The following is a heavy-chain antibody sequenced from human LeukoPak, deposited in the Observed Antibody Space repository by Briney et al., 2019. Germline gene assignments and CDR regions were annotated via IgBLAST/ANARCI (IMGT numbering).Heavy chain of an antibody. CDR1: GGSISSYY. V-gene: IGHV4-59*08. Sequence: PSETLSLTCTVSGGSISSYYWSWIRQPPGKGLKWIGYIYYSGSTNYNPSLKSRVTISVDTSKNQFSLKLSSVTAADTAVYYCARMVCGGYPIDYWGQGTLVTVSS. CDR3: ARMVCGGYPIDY. J-gene: IGHJ4*02. CDR2: IYYSGST. D-gene: IGHD3-22*01.